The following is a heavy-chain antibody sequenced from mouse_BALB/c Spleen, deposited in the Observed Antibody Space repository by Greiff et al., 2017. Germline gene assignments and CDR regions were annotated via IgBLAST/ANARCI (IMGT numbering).Heavy chain of an antibody. Sequence: QVQLQQSGAELVRPGASVTLSCKASGYTFTDYEMHWVKQTPVHGLEWIGAIDPETGGTAYNQKFKGKATLTADKSSSTAYMELRSLTSEDSAVYYGALHFSFAYWGQGTLVTVSA. CDR2: IDPETGGT. D-gene: IGHD1-2*01. V-gene: IGHV1-15*01. CDR3: ALHFSFAY. J-gene: IGHJ3*01. CDR1: GYTFTDYE.